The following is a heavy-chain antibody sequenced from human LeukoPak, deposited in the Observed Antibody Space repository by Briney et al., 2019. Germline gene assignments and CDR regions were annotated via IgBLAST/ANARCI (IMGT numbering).Heavy chain of an antibody. CDR3: ARQGDYGDYPWFDP. D-gene: IGHD4-17*01. CDR2: IYPYNSET. J-gene: IGHJ5*02. Sequence: GESLKISCRVSGYKFSDYWIGWVRQLPGKGLDWMGIIYPYNSETRYSPSFQGQVTISADKSISTAYLQWSSLKASDTAMYYCARQGDYGDYPWFDPWGQGTLVTVSS. V-gene: IGHV5-51*01. CDR1: GYKFSDYW.